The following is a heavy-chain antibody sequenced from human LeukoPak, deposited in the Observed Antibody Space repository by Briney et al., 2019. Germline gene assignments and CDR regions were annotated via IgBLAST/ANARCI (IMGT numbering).Heavy chain of an antibody. CDR2: IKQDGSEE. D-gene: IGHD3-10*01. Sequence: GGSLRLSCAASGFTFSNYWMSWVRQAPGKGLEWVANIKQDGSEENYVAFVKGRFTISRDNAKNSLYLQMNSLRAEDTAVYYCARDRGGDYWGQGTLVTVSS. CDR1: GFTFSNYW. J-gene: IGHJ4*02. CDR3: ARDRGGDY. V-gene: IGHV3-7*01.